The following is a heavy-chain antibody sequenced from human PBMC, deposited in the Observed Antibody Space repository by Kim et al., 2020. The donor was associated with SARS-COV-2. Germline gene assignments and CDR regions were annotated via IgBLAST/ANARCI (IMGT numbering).Heavy chain of an antibody. Sequence: GGSLRLSCATSGFTFSDYEMNWVRQAPGKGLEWLSFITKSSTTIYYEDSVEGRFTISRDNAKNSLFLQMNSLRDEDTALYYCVRDRMGGAFDMWGQGTMVTVSS. CDR3: VRDRMGGAFDM. J-gene: IGHJ3*02. CDR2: ITKSSTTI. V-gene: IGHV3-48*02. CDR1: GFTFSDYE. D-gene: IGHD3-16*01.